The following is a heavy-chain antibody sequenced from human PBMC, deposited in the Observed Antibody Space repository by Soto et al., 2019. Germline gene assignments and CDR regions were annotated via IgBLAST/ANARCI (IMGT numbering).Heavy chain of an antibody. CDR2: IYYSGST. CDR3: ARLYGFSGFES. J-gene: IGHJ4*02. Sequence: PSETLSLTCTVSGGSISSSSYYWGWIRQPPGKGLEWIGSIYYSGSTYYNPSLKSRVTISVDTSKNQFSLKLSSVTAADTAVYDCARLYGFSGFESWGQGALVTLSS. V-gene: IGHV4-39*01. D-gene: IGHD6-25*01. CDR1: GGSISSSSYY.